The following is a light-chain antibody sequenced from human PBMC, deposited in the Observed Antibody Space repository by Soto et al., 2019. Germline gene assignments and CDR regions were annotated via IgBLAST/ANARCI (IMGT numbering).Light chain of an antibody. J-gene: IGLJ1*01. Sequence: QSVLTQSPSASGTPRPGVTISCSGSNSNVGRNGVNWYQQLPGTAPKLLVYSNNQRPSGVPDRFSSSKSGTSASLAISELQSEDEADYYCATWDDSLNGLYVFGTGTKVTVL. CDR2: SNN. CDR1: NSNVGRNG. CDR3: ATWDDSLNGLYV. V-gene: IGLV1-44*01.